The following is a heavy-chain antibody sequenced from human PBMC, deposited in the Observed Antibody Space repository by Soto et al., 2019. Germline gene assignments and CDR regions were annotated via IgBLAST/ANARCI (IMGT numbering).Heavy chain of an antibody. J-gene: IGHJ4*02. CDR2: ISGSGGST. CDR1: GFTFSRHA. Sequence: EVLLLEPGGALVQPGGSLRLSCAASGFTFSRHAMSWARQAPGKGLEWVSAISGSGGSTYYADSVKGRFTITRDNSKNTLYLQKCSLRADDTAVYYCAKAIAAPWYYFDYWGQGTLVTVSS. D-gene: IGHD6-13*01. CDR3: AKAIAAPWYYFDY. V-gene: IGHV3-23*01.